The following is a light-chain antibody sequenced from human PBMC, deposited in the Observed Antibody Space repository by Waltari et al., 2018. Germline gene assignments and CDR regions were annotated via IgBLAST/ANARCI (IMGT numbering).Light chain of an antibody. J-gene: IGLJ1*01. V-gene: IGLV2-14*03. Sequence: QSALTQPASVSGSPGQSITISCPGTSIDVDGYNYVSWYQQHPGRAPKLIIYDVSLRPSGVSNRFSGSKSGNTASLTISGLQGEDEGDYYCSSYTTSSTLDFGTGTEVTVL. CDR1: SIDVDGYNY. CDR3: SSYTTSSTLD. CDR2: DVS.